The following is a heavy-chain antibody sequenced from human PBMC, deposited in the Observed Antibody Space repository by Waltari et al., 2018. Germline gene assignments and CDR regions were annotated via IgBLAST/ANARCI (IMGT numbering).Heavy chain of an antibody. CDR1: GFSLTTSGVG. CDR2: IYWDDDK. D-gene: IGHD2-21*02. V-gene: IGHV2-5*02. J-gene: IGHJ4*02. Sequence: QVTLRESGPSRVKPTQTLALTCSFPGFSLTTSGVGVGWIRQSPGKALEWLALIYWDDDKRYNPSLKSRLTITKDTSRNQVVLTMTNVDPVDTATYYCAHRFIRSGDWASGFFDHWGQGTLVTVSS. CDR3: AHRFIRSGDWASGFFDH.